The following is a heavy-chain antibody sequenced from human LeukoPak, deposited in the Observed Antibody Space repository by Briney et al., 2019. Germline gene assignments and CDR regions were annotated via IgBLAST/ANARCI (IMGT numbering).Heavy chain of an antibody. J-gene: IGHJ3*02. D-gene: IGHD4-17*01. Sequence: PSETLSLTCTVSGGSISSYYWSWIRQPAGKGLEWIGRIYTSGSTNYNPSLKSRVTMSVDTSKNQFSLKLSSVTAADTAVYYCARSEAVEVGVGWGIATVTTSGAFDIWGQGTMVTVSS. CDR3: ARSEAVEVGVGWGIATVTTSGAFDI. V-gene: IGHV4-4*07. CDR1: GGSISSYY. CDR2: IYTSGST.